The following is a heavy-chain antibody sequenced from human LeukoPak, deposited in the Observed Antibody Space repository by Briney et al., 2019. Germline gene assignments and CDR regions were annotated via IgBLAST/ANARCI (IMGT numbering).Heavy chain of an antibody. CDR3: ARIYYYGSGTGEY. D-gene: IGHD3-10*01. CDR2: ISSTGGTT. V-gene: IGHV3-11*04. CDR1: GSTFSDYY. J-gene: IGHJ4*02. Sequence: SGGSLTLSCAGSGSTFSDYYMSWIRQAPGKGLEWVAHISSTGGTTVYADSVKGRFTISRNNAKNSVYLQMNSLRAEDAAVYYCARIYYYGSGTGEYWGQGTLITVSS.